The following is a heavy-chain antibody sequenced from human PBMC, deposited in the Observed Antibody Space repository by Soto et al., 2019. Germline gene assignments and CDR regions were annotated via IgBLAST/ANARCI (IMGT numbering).Heavy chain of an antibody. V-gene: IGHV1-69*01. J-gene: IGHJ4*02. D-gene: IGHD7-27*01. Sequence: QVQLVQSGPEVKKPGSSVKVSCKSSGGTFTTHTFSWVRQAPGQGLEWMAGIIPIFGASKSAQKYQDRVAITTDESTRTIYMELSSLRSDDTAVYYCARDGDGNSLAYWGQGTLVTVSS. CDR1: GGTFTTHT. CDR3: ARDGDGNSLAY. CDR2: IIPIFGAS.